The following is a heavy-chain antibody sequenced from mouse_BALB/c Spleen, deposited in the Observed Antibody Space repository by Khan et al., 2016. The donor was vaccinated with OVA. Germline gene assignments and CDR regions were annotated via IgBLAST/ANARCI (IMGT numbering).Heavy chain of an antibody. J-gene: IGHJ3*01. V-gene: IGHV14-3*02. D-gene: IGHD4-1*01. Sequence: VQLKESGAEIVKPGASVKLSCTASGFNIKDTYMHWVKQRPEQGLEWIGRIDPANGNTKYDPKFQGKATLTADTSSNTAYLQLSSLTSEDTAVYYCTRDYWDVFAYWGQGTLVTGSA. CDR2: IDPANGNT. CDR3: TRDYWDVFAY. CDR1: GFNIKDTY.